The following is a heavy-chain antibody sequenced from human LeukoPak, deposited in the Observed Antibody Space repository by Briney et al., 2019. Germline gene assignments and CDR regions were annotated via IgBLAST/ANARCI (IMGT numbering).Heavy chain of an antibody. J-gene: IGHJ4*02. V-gene: IGHV3-48*03. CDR3: ARGTIVVVTY. CDR1: GFTFSSYE. Sequence: PGGSLRLSCAASGFTFSSYEMNWVRQAPGKGLEWVSYISSSGSTIYYADSVRGRFTISRDNAKNSLYLQMNSLRAEDTAVYYCARGTIVVVTYWGQGTLVTVSS. D-gene: IGHD3-22*01. CDR2: ISSSGSTI.